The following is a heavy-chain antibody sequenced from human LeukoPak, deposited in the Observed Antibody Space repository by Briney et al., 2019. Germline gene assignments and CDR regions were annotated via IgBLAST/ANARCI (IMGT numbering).Heavy chain of an antibody. CDR1: GYTFTGYY. CDR2: INPNSGGT. J-gene: IGHJ3*02. D-gene: IGHD1-26*01. CDR3: ARDGGTWELEI. V-gene: IGHV1-2*02. Sequence: GASVRVSCTASGYTFTGYYMHWVRQAPGQGGEWMGWINPNSGGTNYAQKFQGRVTMTRDTSISTAYMELSRLRSDDTAVYYCARDGGTWELEIWGQGTMVTVSS.